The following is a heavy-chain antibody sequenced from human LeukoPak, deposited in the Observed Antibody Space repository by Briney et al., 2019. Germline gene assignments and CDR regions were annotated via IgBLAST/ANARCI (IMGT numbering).Heavy chain of an antibody. CDR2: INPNSGGT. D-gene: IGHD4-17*01. Sequence: HRASVKVSCKASGYTFTDYYMHWVRQAPGQGLEWMGWINPNSGGTDYAQKFQGRVTMTRDTSITTAYMELSRLRSDDTAVYYCARGENDYGDYGFDPWGQGTLVTVSS. V-gene: IGHV1-2*02. CDR3: ARGENDYGDYGFDP. J-gene: IGHJ5*02. CDR1: GYTFTDYY.